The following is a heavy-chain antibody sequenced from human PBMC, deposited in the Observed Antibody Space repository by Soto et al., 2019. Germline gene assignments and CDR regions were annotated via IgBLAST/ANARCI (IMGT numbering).Heavy chain of an antibody. CDR3: ARGSIAARRNWFDP. J-gene: IGHJ5*02. CDR1: GYTFTSYA. CDR2: INAGNGNT. D-gene: IGHD6-6*01. V-gene: IGHV1-3*01. Sequence: QVQLVQSGAEVKKPGASVKVSCKASGYTFTSYAMHWVRQAPGQRLEWMGWINAGNGNTKYSQKFQGRVTITRDTSASTAYMELSSLRSEDTAVYYCARGSIAARRNWFDPWGQGTLVTVSS.